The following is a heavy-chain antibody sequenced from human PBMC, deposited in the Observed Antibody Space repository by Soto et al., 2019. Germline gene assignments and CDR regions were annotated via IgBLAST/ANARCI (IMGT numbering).Heavy chain of an antibody. J-gene: IGHJ5*02. CDR1: GGSISSGDYY. CDR3: ALGGYSYGFSSFDP. CDR2: IYYSGST. V-gene: IGHV4-30-4*01. Sequence: SETLSLTCTVSGGSISSGDYYWSWIRQPPGKGLEWIGYIYYSGSTYYNPSLKSRVTISVDTSKNQFSLKLSSVTAADTAVYYCALGGYSYGFSSFDPWGQGTLVTVSS. D-gene: IGHD5-18*01.